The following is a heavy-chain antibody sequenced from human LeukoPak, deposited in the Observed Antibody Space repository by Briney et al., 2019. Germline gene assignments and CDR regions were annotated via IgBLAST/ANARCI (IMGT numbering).Heavy chain of an antibody. CDR3: ARESYGDYVIDY. CDR1: GFTFSSYS. V-gene: IGHV3-21*01. CDR2: ISSSSSYI. J-gene: IGHJ4*02. Sequence: PGGSLRLSCAASGFTFSSYSMNWVRQAPGKGLEWVSSISSSSSYIYYADSVKGRFTISRDNAKNSLYLQMNSLRAEDTAVYHCARESYGDYVIDYWGQGTLVTVSS. D-gene: IGHD4-17*01.